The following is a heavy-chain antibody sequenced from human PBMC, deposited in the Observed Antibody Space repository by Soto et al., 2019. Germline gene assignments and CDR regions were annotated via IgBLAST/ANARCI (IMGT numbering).Heavy chain of an antibody. CDR1: GYSFTSYW. D-gene: IGHD3-22*01. CDR2: IDPSDSYT. CDR3: ASRPHYYDSSGLYYYGMDV. V-gene: IGHV5-10-1*01. J-gene: IGHJ6*02. Sequence: GESLKISCKGSGYSFTSYWVSWVRQMPGKGLEWMGRIDPSDSYTNYSPSFQGHVTISADKSISTAYLQWSSLKASDTAMYYCASRPHYYDSSGLYYYGMDVWGQGTTVTVSS.